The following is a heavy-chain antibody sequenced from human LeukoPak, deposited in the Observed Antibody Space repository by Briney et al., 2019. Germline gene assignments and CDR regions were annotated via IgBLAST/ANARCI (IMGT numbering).Heavy chain of an antibody. CDR2: IYYSGST. D-gene: IGHD3-22*01. CDR1: GGSFSGYY. J-gene: IGHJ4*02. Sequence: SETLSLTCAVYGGSFSGYYWSWIRQPPGKGLEWIGSIYYSGSTYYNPSLKSRVTISIDTSKNQFSLKLSSVTAADTAVYYCARDRVHYYDSSGYLDYWGQGTLVTVSS. CDR3: ARDRVHYYDSSGYLDY. V-gene: IGHV4-34*01.